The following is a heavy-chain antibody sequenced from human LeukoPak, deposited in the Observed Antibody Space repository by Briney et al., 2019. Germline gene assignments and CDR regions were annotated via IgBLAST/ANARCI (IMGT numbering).Heavy chain of an antibody. Sequence: GASVKVSCKTSGYTFTDYYMHWVRQAPGQGLEWMGWINPNSGGTNYAQKFRGRVTMTRDTSISTAYMELTSLRSDDAAVYYCASGGYYDGGVYYPLDYWGQGTLVTVSS. V-gene: IGHV1-2*02. CDR3: ASGGYYDGGVYYPLDY. J-gene: IGHJ4*02. CDR1: GYTFTDYY. CDR2: INPNSGGT. D-gene: IGHD3-22*01.